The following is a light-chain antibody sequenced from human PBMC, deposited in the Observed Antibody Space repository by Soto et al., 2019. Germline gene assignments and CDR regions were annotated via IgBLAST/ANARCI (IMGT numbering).Light chain of an antibody. Sequence: DIQMTQSPSSLSASVGDRVTITCRASQDITNYLNWYQQKPGTAPKLLIYDASNLEAGVPSRFSVSGSATDFSFTISRLQPEDVATYYCQQYDPLPYTFGQGTRLEIK. J-gene: IGKJ2*01. CDR2: DAS. CDR1: QDITNY. CDR3: QQYDPLPYT. V-gene: IGKV1-33*01.